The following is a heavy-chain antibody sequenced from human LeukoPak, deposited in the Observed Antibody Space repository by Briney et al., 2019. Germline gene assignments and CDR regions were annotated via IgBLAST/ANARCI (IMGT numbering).Heavy chain of an antibody. CDR1: GFTFSSYS. V-gene: IGHV3-30*04. CDR3: ARSPERLGQGYLDS. Sequence: GRSLRLSCAASGFTFSSYSMHWVRQALGKGLEWLTLISYHGSNKEYTDSVKGRFTISRDNSKNTLFLQMNSLRTEDTAIYFCARSPERLGQGYLDSWGQGTLVTVSS. J-gene: IGHJ4*02. CDR2: ISYHGSNK. D-gene: IGHD3/OR15-3a*01.